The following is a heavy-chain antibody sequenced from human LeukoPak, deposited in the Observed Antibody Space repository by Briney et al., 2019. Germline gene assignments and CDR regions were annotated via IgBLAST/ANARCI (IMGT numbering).Heavy chain of an antibody. D-gene: IGHD6-13*01. J-gene: IGHJ5*02. CDR1: GYTFTSYA. CDR2: INAANGNT. CDR3: AGSSQTGLFDP. V-gene: IGHV1-3*01. Sequence: ASVKVSCKASGYTFTSYAMHWVRQAPGQRLEWMGWINAANGNTKYSQKFQGRVTITRDTSASTAYMGLSSLRSEDTAVYYCAGSSQTGLFDPWGQGTLVTVSS.